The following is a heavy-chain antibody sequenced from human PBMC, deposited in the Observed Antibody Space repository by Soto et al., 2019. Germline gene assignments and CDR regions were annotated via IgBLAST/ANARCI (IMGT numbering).Heavy chain of an antibody. V-gene: IGHV4-34*01. CDR1: GGSFSDDY. CDR3: ARRRHIYYYMDV. Sequence: QVQLQQWGAGLLKPSETLSLSCAVYGGSFSDDYWSWIRQPPGKGPEWIGEINHSGRTNNNPSLKSRVTMSVDTAKNHLSLKLSSVTAADTAVYYCARRRHIYYYMDVWGKGTTVTVSS. CDR2: INHSGRT. J-gene: IGHJ6*03.